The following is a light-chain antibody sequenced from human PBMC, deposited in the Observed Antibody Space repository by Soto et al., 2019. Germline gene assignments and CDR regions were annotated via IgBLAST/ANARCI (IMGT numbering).Light chain of an antibody. CDR3: QQYYSNPQT. Sequence: DIVMTQSPDSLAVSLGERATINCKSSQSVLYSSNNKNYLDWYQQKPGQPPKLLIYWASTRESGVPDRFSGSGSGTDFTLTISSLQAEDVAVYYCQQYYSNPQTFGQGTKVEIK. CDR2: WAS. J-gene: IGKJ1*01. V-gene: IGKV4-1*01. CDR1: QSVLYSSNNKNY.